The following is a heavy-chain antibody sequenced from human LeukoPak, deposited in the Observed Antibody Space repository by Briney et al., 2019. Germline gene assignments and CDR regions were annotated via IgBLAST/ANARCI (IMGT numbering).Heavy chain of an antibody. D-gene: IGHD1-7*01. J-gene: IGHJ2*01. CDR3: AGEGNYDWYFDL. CDR2: IYYSGST. CDR1: GGSITGYY. V-gene: IGHV4-59*01. Sequence: PSETLSLTCPVSGGSITGYYWTWIRQPPGKGLEWIGYIYYSGSTNYNPSLESRVTTSVDTSKNQFSLKLSSVTAADTAVYYCAGEGNYDWYFDLWGRGILVTVSS.